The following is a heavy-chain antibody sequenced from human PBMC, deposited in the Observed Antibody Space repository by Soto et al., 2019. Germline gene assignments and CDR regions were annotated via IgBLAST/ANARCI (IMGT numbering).Heavy chain of an antibody. CDR1: GYTFSNFA. CDR3: ARAEYGDHEYY. D-gene: IGHD4-17*01. J-gene: IGHJ4*01. Sequence: AASVKVSCKASGYTFSNFAVHWVRQAPGQRLEWMGWINAGNGNTRYSEKFQGRITITRDTSASTAYMELSSLRSEDPAIYYCARAEYGDHEYYWG. V-gene: IGHV1-3*01. CDR2: INAGNGNT.